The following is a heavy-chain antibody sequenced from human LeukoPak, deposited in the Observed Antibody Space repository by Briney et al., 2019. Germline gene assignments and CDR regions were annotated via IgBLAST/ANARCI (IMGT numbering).Heavy chain of an antibody. Sequence: SETLSLTCTVSGGSISSSSYYWGWTRQPPGKGLKWIGSIYYSGTTYYNPSLKSRVTISVDTSKNQFSLKLSSVTAADTAVYYCARQGTDSSSWYNYWGQGTLVTVSS. CDR2: IYYSGTT. CDR3: ARQGTDSSSWYNY. V-gene: IGHV4-39*01. CDR1: GGSISSSSYY. J-gene: IGHJ4*02. D-gene: IGHD6-13*01.